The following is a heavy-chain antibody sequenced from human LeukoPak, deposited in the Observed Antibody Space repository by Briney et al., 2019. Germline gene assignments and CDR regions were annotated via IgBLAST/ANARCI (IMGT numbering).Heavy chain of an antibody. D-gene: IGHD2-8*01. CDR1: GYTFTGYY. CDR2: INPSGGST. CDR3: ARWMGRMVGFDY. J-gene: IGHJ4*02. Sequence: WASVKVSCKASGYTFTGYYMHWVRQAPGQGLEWMGIINPSGGSTSYAQKFQGRVTMTRDTSTSTVYMELSSLRSEDTAVYYCARWMGRMVGFDYWGQGTLVTVSS. V-gene: IGHV1-46*01.